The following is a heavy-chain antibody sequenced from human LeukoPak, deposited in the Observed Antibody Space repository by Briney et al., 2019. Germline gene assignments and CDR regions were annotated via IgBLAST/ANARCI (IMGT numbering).Heavy chain of an antibody. J-gene: IGHJ6*02. CDR1: GYTFTSYD. CDR2: MNPNSGNT. CDR3: AAEPYYYDSSGYLMDV. Sequence: GASVKVSCKASGYTFTSYDINWVRQATGQGLEWMGWMNPNSGNTGYAQKFQGRVTMTRNTSISTAYMELSSLRPEDTAVYYCAAEPYYYDSSGYLMDVWGQGTTVTVSS. V-gene: IGHV1-8*01. D-gene: IGHD3-22*01.